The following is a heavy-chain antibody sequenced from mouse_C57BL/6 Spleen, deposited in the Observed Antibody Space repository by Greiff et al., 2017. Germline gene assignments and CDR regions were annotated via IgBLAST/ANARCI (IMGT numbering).Heavy chain of an antibody. V-gene: IGHV1-55*01. CDR1: GYTFTSYW. CDR3: ARWRNYYAMDY. J-gene: IGHJ4*01. CDR2: IYPGSGST. Sequence: QVQLQHPGAELVKPGASVKMSCKASGYTFTSYWITWVKQRPGQGLEWIGDIYPGSGSTNYNEKFKSRATLTVDTSSSTAYMQLSSLTSEDSAVYYCARWRNYYAMDYWGQGTSVTVSS.